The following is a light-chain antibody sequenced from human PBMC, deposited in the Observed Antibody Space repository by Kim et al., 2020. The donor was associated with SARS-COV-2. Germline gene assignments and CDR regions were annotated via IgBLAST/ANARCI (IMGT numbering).Light chain of an antibody. CDR2: GAS. CDR3: QQYHSWPLT. Sequence: VSPGEKATLSFRASQSVDTKLAWYQQMPGQTPRLLIYGASTRATGIPARFSGSGSGTEFTLTISSLQSEDFALYYCQQYHSWPLTFGQGTKVDIK. V-gene: IGKV3-15*01. CDR1: QSVDTK. J-gene: IGKJ1*01.